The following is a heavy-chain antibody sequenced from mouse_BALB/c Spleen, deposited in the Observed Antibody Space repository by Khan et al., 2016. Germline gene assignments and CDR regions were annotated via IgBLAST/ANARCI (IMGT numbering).Heavy chain of an antibody. J-gene: IGHJ2*01. Sequence: EVKLLESGPGLVKPSQSLSLTCTVTGYSITSDYAWNWIRQFPGNKLEWMGYISYSGSTSYNPSLKSRISITRDTSKNQFFLQLNSVTTADTATYYCARKEDFGYYFDYWGQGTTLTVSS. V-gene: IGHV3-2*02. CDR1: GYSITSDYA. CDR3: ARKEDFGYYFDY. CDR2: ISYSGST. D-gene: IGHD2-2*01.